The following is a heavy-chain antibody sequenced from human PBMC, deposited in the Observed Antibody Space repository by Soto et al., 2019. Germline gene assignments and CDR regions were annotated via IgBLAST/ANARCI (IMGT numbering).Heavy chain of an antibody. V-gene: IGHV4-30-2*01. Sequence: QLQLQESGSGLVKPSQTLSLNCAVSGVSISDGGYSWSWIRQPPGKGLEWIGYTHVSGDTYYNPSLAGRVTLSVDRSRNQFSLDLRSMPAADTAVYYWARSPFYGSKGHFDYWGQGPLVSVSS. CDR1: GVSISDGGYS. CDR2: THVSGDT. J-gene: IGHJ4*02. CDR3: ARSPFYGSKGHFDY. D-gene: IGHD3-10*01.